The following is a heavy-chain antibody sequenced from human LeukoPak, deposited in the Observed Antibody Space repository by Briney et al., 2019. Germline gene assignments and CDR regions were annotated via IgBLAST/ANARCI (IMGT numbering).Heavy chain of an antibody. CDR2: ISSSGSTI. CDR1: GFTFSDYY. CDR3: ASSPPYYYDSSGYYRPALAY. Sequence: PGGSLRLSCAASGFTFSDYYMSWIRQAPGKGLEWVSYISSSGSTIYYADSVKGRFTISRDNAKNSLYLQMNSLRAEDTVVYYCASSPPYYYDSSGYYRPALAYWGQGTLVTVSS. V-gene: IGHV3-11*01. D-gene: IGHD3-22*01. J-gene: IGHJ4*02.